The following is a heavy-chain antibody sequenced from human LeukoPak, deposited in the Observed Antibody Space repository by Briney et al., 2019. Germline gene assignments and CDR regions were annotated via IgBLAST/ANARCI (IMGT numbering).Heavy chain of an antibody. CDR1: GFTFDDYA. CDR2: ISWNSGSI. J-gene: IGHJ4*02. Sequence: PGGSLRLSCAASGFTFDDYAMHWVRQAPGKGLEWVSGISWNSGSIGYADSVKGRFTISRDNAKNSLYLQMNSLRAEDTALYYCAKDNNWGSSYFDYWGQGTLVTVSS. V-gene: IGHV3-9*01. CDR3: AKDNNWGSSYFDY. D-gene: IGHD7-27*01.